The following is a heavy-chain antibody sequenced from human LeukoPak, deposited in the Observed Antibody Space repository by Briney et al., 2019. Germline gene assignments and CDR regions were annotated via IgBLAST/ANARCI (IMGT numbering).Heavy chain of an antibody. Sequence: GESLKISCKASGYIFTTYWIGWVRQMPGKGLEWMGIIYPGDSDTRYSPSFQGQVIISADKSISTVYLQWSSLKASDTAMYYCARPGADDAFDIWGQGTMVTVSS. D-gene: IGHD1-26*01. J-gene: IGHJ3*02. V-gene: IGHV5-51*01. CDR2: IYPGDSDT. CDR1: GYIFTTYW. CDR3: ARPGADDAFDI.